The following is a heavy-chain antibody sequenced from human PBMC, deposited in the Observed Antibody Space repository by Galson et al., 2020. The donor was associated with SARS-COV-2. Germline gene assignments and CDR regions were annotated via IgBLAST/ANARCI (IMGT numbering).Heavy chain of an antibody. CDR2: TYYRSKWYN. V-gene: IGHV6-1*01. Sequence: SETLSLTCAISGDSVSSNSAAWNWIRQSPSRGLEWLGRTYYRSKWYNAYAVSVKSRITINPDTSKNQFSLQLNSVTPEDTAVYYCARDSFPYGKLGWFDPGCQGTRVTVSS. CDR1: GDSVSSNSAA. CDR3: ARDSFPYGKLGWFDP. J-gene: IGHJ5*02. D-gene: IGHD3-10*01.